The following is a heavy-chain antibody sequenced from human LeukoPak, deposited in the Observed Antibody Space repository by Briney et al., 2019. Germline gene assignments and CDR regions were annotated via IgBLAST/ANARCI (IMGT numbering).Heavy chain of an antibody. D-gene: IGHD6-19*01. V-gene: IGHV1-2*02. J-gene: IGHJ5*02. Sequence: ASVKVSCKASGYTFTGYYMHWVRQAPGQGLEWRGCINPNSGSTNYAQKFQGRVTMTRDTSLSTAYMELSRLRSDDTAVYYCARDLVAGTGNWFDPWGQGTLVTVSS. CDR1: GYTFTGYY. CDR3: ARDLVAGTGNWFDP. CDR2: INPNSGST.